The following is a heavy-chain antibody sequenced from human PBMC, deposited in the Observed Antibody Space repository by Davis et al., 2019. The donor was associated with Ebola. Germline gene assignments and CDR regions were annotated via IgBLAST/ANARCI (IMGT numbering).Heavy chain of an antibody. CDR1: GYTFTDYN. J-gene: IGHJ4*02. D-gene: IGHD3-16*01. V-gene: IGHV1-2*06. Sequence: ASVKVSCKASGYTFTDYNIHWMRQAPGQGLEWLGRVILKSGATNYAQKFQGRVTMTRDTSISTVYMELTSLTTDDTAVYYCARGDKFGLPNWGQGTLVTVSS. CDR2: VILKSGAT. CDR3: ARGDKFGLPN.